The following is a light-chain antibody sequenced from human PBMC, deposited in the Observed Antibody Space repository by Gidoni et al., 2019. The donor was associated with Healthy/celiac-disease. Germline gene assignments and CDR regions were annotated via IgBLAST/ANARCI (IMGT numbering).Light chain of an antibody. CDR1: SSNIGNNA. J-gene: IGLJ2*01. CDR2: YDD. CDR3: AAWDDSLNVVV. Sequence: QSFLPHPPSLSHATRPRVTISCSGSSSNIGNNAVNWYQQLPGKAPKLLIYYDDLLPSGVSDRFSGSKSGTSASLAISGLQSEDEADYYCAAWDDSLNVVVFGGGTKLTVL. V-gene: IGLV1-36*01.